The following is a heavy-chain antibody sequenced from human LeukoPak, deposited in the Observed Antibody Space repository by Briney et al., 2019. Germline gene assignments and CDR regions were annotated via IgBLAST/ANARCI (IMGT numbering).Heavy chain of an antibody. CDR2: LSYDGSNI. V-gene: IGHV3-30*04. CDR3: ARDHRGYSSYDLYYYGMDV. D-gene: IGHD5-12*01. Sequence: SLRLYCAASGFTFSSYALHWVRPAPGTGLEWVAVLSYDGSNIYYADSVKGRFTISRDNSKNTLYLQMNSLRAEDTAVYYCARDHRGYSSYDLYYYGMDVWGQGTTVTVSS. CDR1: GFTFSSYA. J-gene: IGHJ6*02.